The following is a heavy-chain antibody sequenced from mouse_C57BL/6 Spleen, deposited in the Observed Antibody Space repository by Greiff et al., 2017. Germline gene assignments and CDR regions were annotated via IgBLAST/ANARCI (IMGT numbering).Heavy chain of an antibody. V-gene: IGHV14-1*01. CDR3: TFYYGNSYSLDY. CDR1: GFNIKDYY. J-gene: IGHJ2*01. CDR2: IDPEDGDT. D-gene: IGHD2-1*01. Sequence: EVQGVESGAELVRPGASVKLSCTASGFNIKDYYMNWVQQRPEQGLEWIGRIDPEDGDTEYAPKFPGKATMTAYTSSNTAYLQLSSLTAEDTAVYYCTFYYGNSYSLDYWGQGTTVTVSS.